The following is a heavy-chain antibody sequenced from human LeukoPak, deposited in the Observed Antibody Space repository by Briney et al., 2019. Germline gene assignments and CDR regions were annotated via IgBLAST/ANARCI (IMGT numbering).Heavy chain of an antibody. J-gene: IGHJ6*02. V-gene: IGHV4-39*07. CDR3: ARGSEDYYGMDV. CDR2: IYYSGST. CDR1: GGSISSSSYY. Sequence: ASETLSLTCTVSGGSISSSSYYWGWIRQPPGKGLEWIGSIYYSGSTYYNPSLKSRVTISVDTSKNQFSLKLSSVTAADTAVYYCARGSEDYYGMDVWGQGTTVTVSS.